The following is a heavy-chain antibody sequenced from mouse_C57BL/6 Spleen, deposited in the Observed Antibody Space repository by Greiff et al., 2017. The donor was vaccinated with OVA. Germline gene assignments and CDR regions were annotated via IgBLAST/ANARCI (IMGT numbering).Heavy chain of an antibody. V-gene: IGHV5-16*01. J-gene: IGHJ4*01. CDR3: ARGYGGAMDY. CDR2: INYDGSST. CDR1: GFTFSDYY. D-gene: IGHD1-1*01. Sequence: EVKLVESEGGLVQPGSSMKLSCTASGFTFSDYYMAWVRQVPEKGLEWVANINYDGSSTYYLDSLKSRFIISRDNAKNILYLQMSSLKSEDTATYYCARGYGGAMDYWGQGTSVTVSS.